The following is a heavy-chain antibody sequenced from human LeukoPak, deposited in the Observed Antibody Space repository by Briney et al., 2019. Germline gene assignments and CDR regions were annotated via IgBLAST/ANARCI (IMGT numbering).Heavy chain of an antibody. D-gene: IGHD6-19*01. V-gene: IGHV3-23*01. CDR3: AKDPVVRTSGWYRNWFDR. J-gene: IGHJ5*02. CDR2: IDGYADNT. Sequence: ETLSLTCTVSGGSVSSSSYYWGWIRQPPGKGLEWVSAIDGYADNTYYADSVKGRFTISRDNAQSTLSLQMTSLRVEDTGVYYCAKDPVVRTSGWYRNWFDRWGRGTLVTVSS. CDR1: GGSVSSSSYY.